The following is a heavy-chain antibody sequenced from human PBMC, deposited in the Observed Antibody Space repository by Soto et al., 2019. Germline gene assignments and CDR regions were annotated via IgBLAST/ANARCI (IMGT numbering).Heavy chain of an antibody. CDR1: GFSLTTSGVG. CDR2: IYGDDDK. D-gene: IGHD6-19*01. J-gene: IGHJ4*02. V-gene: IGHV2-5*02. CDR3: AHRHSSATFDY. Sequence: QITLKESGPTLVKPTLTLTLTCTFSGFSLTTSGVGVGWIRQPPGKALEWLALIYGDDDKRYSPSLKSILTITKDTSKNQVVLTMTNVDPVDTATYYCAHRHSSATFDYWGQGTLVTVSP.